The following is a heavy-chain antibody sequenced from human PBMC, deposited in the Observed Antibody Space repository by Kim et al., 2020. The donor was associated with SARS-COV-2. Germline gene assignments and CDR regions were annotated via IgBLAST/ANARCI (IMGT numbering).Heavy chain of an antibody. CDR3: AKLDVALDS. V-gene: IGHV4-61*07. Sequence: SGATNYHPSLKSRVTLSLDTAKNQFSLKLTSLTAADTAVYYCAKLDVALDSWGQGTLVTVSS. J-gene: IGHJ4*02. CDR2: SGAT. D-gene: IGHD5-12*01.